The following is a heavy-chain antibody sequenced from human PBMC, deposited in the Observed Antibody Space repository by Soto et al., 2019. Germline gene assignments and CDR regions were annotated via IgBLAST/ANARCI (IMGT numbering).Heavy chain of an antibody. J-gene: IGHJ4*02. CDR2: IIPIFGTA. D-gene: IGHD2-2*02. CDR1: GGTFSSYA. V-gene: IGHV1-69*13. Sequence: GASVKVSCKASGGTFSSYAISWVLQAPGQGLEWMGGIIPIFGTANYAQKFQGRVTITADESTSTAYMELSSLRSEDTAVYYCARGGCSSTSCYTGLFPYYWGQGTLVTVSS. CDR3: ARGGCSSTSCYTGLFPYY.